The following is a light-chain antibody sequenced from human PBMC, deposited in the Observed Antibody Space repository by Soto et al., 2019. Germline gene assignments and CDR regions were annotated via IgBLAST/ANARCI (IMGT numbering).Light chain of an antibody. CDR3: ASWDDSLSAVL. Sequence: QSALTQPRSVSGSPGQSVTISCTGTNSDIGNYNYVSWYQQHPGKAPKVMIYDVSKRPSGVPDRFSGSKSGNTASLTISGLQAEDEADYYCASWDDSLSAVLFGGGTKLTVL. J-gene: IGLJ2*01. CDR2: DVS. V-gene: IGLV2-11*01. CDR1: NSDIGNYNY.